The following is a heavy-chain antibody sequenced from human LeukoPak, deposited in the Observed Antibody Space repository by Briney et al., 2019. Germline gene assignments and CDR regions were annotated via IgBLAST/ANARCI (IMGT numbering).Heavy chain of an antibody. Sequence: PGGSLRLSCAASGFTVSSNYMSWVRQAPGKGLERVSVIYSGGRTYYADSVKGRFTISRDNSKNTLYLQMNSLRAEDTAVYYCARDLETDLSDAFDIWGQGTMVTVSS. CDR2: IYSGGRT. CDR1: GFTVSSNY. CDR3: ARDLETDLSDAFDI. J-gene: IGHJ3*02. D-gene: IGHD2/OR15-2a*01. V-gene: IGHV3-66*01.